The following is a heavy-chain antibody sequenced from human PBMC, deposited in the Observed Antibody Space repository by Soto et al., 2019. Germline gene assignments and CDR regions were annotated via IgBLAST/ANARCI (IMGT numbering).Heavy chain of an antibody. CDR2: IKQDGSEK. CDR1: GFTFSSYW. CDR3: AGPPRDDAFDI. Sequence: EVQLVESGGGLVQPGGSLRLSCAASGFTFSSYWMSWVRQAPGKGLEWVANIKQDGSEKYYVDSVKGRFTISRDNAKNSLYLQMNSLRAEDTAVYYCAGPPRDDAFDIWGQGTMVTVSS. V-gene: IGHV3-7*01. J-gene: IGHJ3*02.